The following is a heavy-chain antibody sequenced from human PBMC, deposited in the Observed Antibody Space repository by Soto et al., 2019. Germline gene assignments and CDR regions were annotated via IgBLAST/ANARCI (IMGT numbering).Heavy chain of an antibody. CDR2: ISSSSSYI. V-gene: IGHV3-21*01. CDR1: GFTFSSYA. J-gene: IGHJ4*02. CDR3: ARANYYDSSGYYYGFDY. Sequence: GGSLRLSCAVSGFTFSSYAMSWVRQAPGKGLEWVSAISSSSSYIYYADSVKGRFTISRDNAKNSLYLQMNSLRAEDTAVYYCARANYYDSSGYYYGFDYWGQGTLVTVSS. D-gene: IGHD3-22*01.